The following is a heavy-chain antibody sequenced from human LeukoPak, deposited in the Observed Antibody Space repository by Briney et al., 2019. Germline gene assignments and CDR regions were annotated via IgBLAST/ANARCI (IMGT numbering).Heavy chain of an antibody. Sequence: GGSLRLSCAASGFTVSSNYMSWVRQAPGKGLEWVSVIYSGGSTYYADSVKGRFTISRDNSKNTLYLQMNSLKTEDTAVYYCTTDGHQLPDAFDIWGQGTMVTVSS. CDR3: TTDGHQLPDAFDI. CDR2: IYSGGST. CDR1: GFTVSSNY. J-gene: IGHJ3*02. V-gene: IGHV3-66*01. D-gene: IGHD2-2*01.